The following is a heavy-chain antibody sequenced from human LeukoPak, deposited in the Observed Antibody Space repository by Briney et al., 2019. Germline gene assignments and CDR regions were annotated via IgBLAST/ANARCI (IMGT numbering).Heavy chain of an antibody. V-gene: IGHV3-53*01. Sequence: PGGSLRLSCAAFGFIVSSTYMSWVRQTPGKGLEWVSTFERGGHTAYADSVKGRFTISRDVSENTIYLQMNSLRVEDTAVYYCAKGDTDCTCPGYWGQGTLVTVSS. J-gene: IGHJ4*02. CDR1: GFIVSSTY. D-gene: IGHD2-21*02. CDR3: AKGDTDCTCPGY. CDR2: FERGGHT.